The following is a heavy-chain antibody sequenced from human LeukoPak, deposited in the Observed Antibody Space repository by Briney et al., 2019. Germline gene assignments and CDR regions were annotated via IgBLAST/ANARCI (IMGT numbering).Heavy chain of an antibody. CDR1: GLAFTTYA. D-gene: IGHD3-3*01. Sequence: GGSLRLSCAASGLAFTTYAMSWVRQAPGKGLQWVSAITGSGDQTFYADSVKGRLTISRDNSKNTMYLDMNSLRAEDTAVYYCATMALLRDYFDNLGQGTLVTVSS. J-gene: IGHJ4*02. V-gene: IGHV3-23*01. CDR2: ITGSGDQT. CDR3: ATMALLRDYFDN.